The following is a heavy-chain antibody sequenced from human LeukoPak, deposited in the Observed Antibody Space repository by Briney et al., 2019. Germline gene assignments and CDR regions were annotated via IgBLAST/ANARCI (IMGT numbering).Heavy chain of an antibody. CDR3: TSNPPNTGDFYY. Sequence: ASVKVSCKTSGYTFTNLDINWLRQAPGQGLEWMGWMSPNSGDTGYAQKFQGRVSMTRDIFKSTAYMELSSLRSEDTAIYYCTSNPPNTGDFYYWGLGTLVTVSS. D-gene: IGHD1-1*01. CDR2: MSPNSGDT. V-gene: IGHV1-8*01. J-gene: IGHJ4*02. CDR1: GYTFTNLD.